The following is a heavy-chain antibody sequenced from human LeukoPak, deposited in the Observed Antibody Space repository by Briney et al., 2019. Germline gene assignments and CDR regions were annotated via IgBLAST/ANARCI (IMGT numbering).Heavy chain of an antibody. CDR1: GYSFTSYW. D-gene: IGHD2-15*01. V-gene: IGHV5-51*01. J-gene: IGHJ6*02. CDR2: IYPGDSDT. Sequence: GESLKISCQGSGYSFTSYWIGWVRQMPGKGLEWMGIIYPGDSDTRYSPSFQGQVTISADKSISTAYLQWSSLKASDTAMYYCASSYSYYYYGMDVWGQGTTVTVSS. CDR3: ASSYSYYYYGMDV.